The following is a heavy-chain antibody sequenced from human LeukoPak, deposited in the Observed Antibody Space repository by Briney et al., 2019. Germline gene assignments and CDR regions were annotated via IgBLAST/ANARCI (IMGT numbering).Heavy chain of an antibody. CDR3: ARGTSAFDI. V-gene: IGHV3-23*01. Sequence: GGSLRLSCAASGFTFSSYAMSWVRQAPGKGLEWVSAISGSGGSTYYSDSVKGRFTISRDDAKNSLFLQMNSLRAEDTAVYYCARGTSAFDIWGQGTMVTVSS. CDR1: GFTFSSYA. CDR2: ISGSGGST. J-gene: IGHJ3*02. D-gene: IGHD2-2*01.